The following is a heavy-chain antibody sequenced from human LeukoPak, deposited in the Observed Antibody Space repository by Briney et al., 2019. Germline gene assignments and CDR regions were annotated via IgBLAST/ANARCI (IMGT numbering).Heavy chain of an antibody. CDR3: ARHLAPDFWTYDS. CDR2: FFNSGST. V-gene: IGHV4-59*08. D-gene: IGHD3-3*01. CDR1: GGSVRSNY. J-gene: IGHJ4*02. Sequence: SETLSLTCTVSGGSVRSNYWSWIRQPPGKGLEWIGYFFNSGSTNYNPSLKSRVTISVDTSKNQFSLTLSSVTAADTAVYYCARHLAPDFWTYDSWGQGTLVTVSS.